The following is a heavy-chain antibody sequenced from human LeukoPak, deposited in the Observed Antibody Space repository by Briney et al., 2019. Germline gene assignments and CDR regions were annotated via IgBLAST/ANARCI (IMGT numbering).Heavy chain of an antibody. CDR3: SRDLECTVTLCYDGDDGFDL. V-gene: IGHV3-21*01. J-gene: IGHJ3*01. D-gene: IGHD2-2*01. Sequence: GGSLRLSCAASGFTYNIYSMNWVRQVPGKGLECVASISSRSIYIYYADSVRGRFTISRDNAKNSLDLQMNSLTAEDTAVYFCSRDLECTVTLCYDGDDGFDLWGRGPMVTVSS. CDR1: GFTYNIYS. CDR2: ISSRSIYI.